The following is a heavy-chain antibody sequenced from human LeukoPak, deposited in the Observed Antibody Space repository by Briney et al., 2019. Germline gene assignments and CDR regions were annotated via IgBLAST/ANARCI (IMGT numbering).Heavy chain of an antibody. Sequence: GGSLRLSCAVSGITLSNYGMSWVRQAPGKGLEWVAGISGSGGGTHYADSVKGRFTISRDNPKNTLHLQMNSLRAEDTAVYFCAKRGVVIRVILVGFHKEAYCFDSWGQGALVTVSS. V-gene: IGHV3-23*01. CDR1: GITLSNYG. J-gene: IGHJ4*02. CDR2: ISGSGGGT. CDR3: AKRGVVIRVILVGFHKEAYCFDS. D-gene: IGHD3-10*01.